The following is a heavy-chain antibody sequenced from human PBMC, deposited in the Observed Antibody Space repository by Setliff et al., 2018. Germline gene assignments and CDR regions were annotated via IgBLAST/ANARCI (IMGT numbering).Heavy chain of an antibody. CDR3: ARVVPLGGTDR. CDR2: IYYTGNT. CDR1: GGSISSSSYY. J-gene: IGHJ5*02. Sequence: PSETLSLTCTVSGGSISSSSYYWGWIRQPPGKGLEWIGTIYYTGNTYYNPSLKSRVTISVDTSKNQFYLNLSSVTAADTAIYYCARVVPLGGTDRWGQGTLVTVS. V-gene: IGHV4-39*07. D-gene: IGHD1-1*01.